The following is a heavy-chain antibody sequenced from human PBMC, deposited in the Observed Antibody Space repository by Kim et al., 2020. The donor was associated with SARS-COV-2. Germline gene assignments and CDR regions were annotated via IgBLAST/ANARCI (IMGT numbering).Heavy chain of an antibody. CDR2: IKSKTDGGTT. CDR3: TTDRLYSSSWDPVSLADY. Sequence: GGSLRLSCAASGFTFSNAWMSWVRQAPGKGLEWVGRIKSKTDGGTTDYAAPVKGRFTISRDDSKNTLYLQMNSLKTEDTAVYYCTTDRLYSSSWDPVSLADYWGQGTLVTVSS. CDR1: GFTFSNAW. J-gene: IGHJ4*02. D-gene: IGHD6-13*01. V-gene: IGHV3-15*01.